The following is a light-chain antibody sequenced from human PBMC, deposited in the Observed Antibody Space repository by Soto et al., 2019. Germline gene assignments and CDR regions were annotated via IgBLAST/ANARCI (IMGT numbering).Light chain of an antibody. V-gene: IGKV1-39*01. CDR1: QSIARF. CDR3: QRNQIAPYT. Sequence: DLQMTQSPSSLSAAVGDRVTITCRASQSIARFLNWYPQKPGDVPKVLIFGVSYLLSGVPSRFSGRGSGTHFSLTITSLQPEDFATYCCQRNQIAPYTFGKGTNL. J-gene: IGKJ2*01. CDR2: GVS.